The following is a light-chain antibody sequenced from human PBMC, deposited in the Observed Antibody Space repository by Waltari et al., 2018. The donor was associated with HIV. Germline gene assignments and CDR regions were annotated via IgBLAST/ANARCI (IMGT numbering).Light chain of an antibody. CDR1: SFNNGRNT. V-gene: IGLV1-44*01. J-gene: IGLJ3*02. Sequence: QSVLTQPPSASGTPGQRVTISCSGGSFNNGRNTVRWHQHVRATAPQRRIYSENQRPVEGPDRFSGCKSVTSACLAISQFQSDGEADYYCAAWDDSLNGWVIGGGTKVTGL. CDR3: AAWDDSLNGWV. CDR2: SEN.